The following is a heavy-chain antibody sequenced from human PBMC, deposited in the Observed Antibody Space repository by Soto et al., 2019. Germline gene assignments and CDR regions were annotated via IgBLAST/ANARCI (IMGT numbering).Heavy chain of an antibody. Sequence: ASVKVSCKVSGYTLTELSMHWVRQAPGKGLEWMGGFDPEDGETIYAQKFQGRVTMTEDTSTDTAYMELSSLRSEDTAVYYCATGRELPPPFDYWSQGTLDTVSS. D-gene: IGHD1-26*01. V-gene: IGHV1-24*01. J-gene: IGHJ4*02. CDR1: GYTLTELS. CDR2: FDPEDGET. CDR3: ATGRELPPPFDY.